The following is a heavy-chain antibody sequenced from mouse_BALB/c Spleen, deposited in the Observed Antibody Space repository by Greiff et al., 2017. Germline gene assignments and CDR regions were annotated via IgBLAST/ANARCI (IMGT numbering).Heavy chain of an antibody. V-gene: IGHV1-54*01. CDR1: GYAFTNYL. J-gene: IGHJ4*01. D-gene: IGHD2-1*01. CDR3: AAIYYGNYYAMDY. CDR2: INPGSGGT. Sequence: VQLQESGAELVRPGTSVKVSCKASGYAFTNYLIEWVKQRPGQGLEWIGVINPGSGGTNYNEKFKGKATLTADKSSSTAYMQLSSLTSDDSAVYFCAAIYYGNYYAMDYWGQGTSVTVSS.